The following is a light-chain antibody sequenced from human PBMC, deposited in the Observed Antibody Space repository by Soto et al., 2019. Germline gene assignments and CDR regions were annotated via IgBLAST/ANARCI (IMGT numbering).Light chain of an antibody. CDR1: QGISSY. CDR2: AAS. V-gene: IGKV1-8*01. Sequence: AIRMTQSPSSFSASTGDRVTIACRASQGISSYLAWYQRKPGKAPKLLIYAASSLQSGVPSRFSGSGSGTDFTLTISSLQPEDFATYYCQQSYSTPPENTFGQGTRLEIK. CDR3: QQSYSTPPENT. J-gene: IGKJ5*01.